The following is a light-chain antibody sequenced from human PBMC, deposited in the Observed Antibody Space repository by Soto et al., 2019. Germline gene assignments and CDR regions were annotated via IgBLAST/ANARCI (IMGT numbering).Light chain of an antibody. CDR2: EVS. J-gene: IGLJ1*01. V-gene: IGLV2-14*01. CDR1: SSDVGGYNY. CDR3: SSYRSTSNYV. Sequence: QSVLTQPASGSGSPGQSITISCTGTSSDVGGYNYVSWFQQHPDKVPKLMIYEVSNRPSGVSSRFSGSKSGNTASLTISGLQAEDEADYYCSSYRSTSNYVFGSGTKVTVL.